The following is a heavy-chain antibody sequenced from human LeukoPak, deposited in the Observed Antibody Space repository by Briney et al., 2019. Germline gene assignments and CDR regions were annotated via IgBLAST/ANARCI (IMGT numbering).Heavy chain of an antibody. Sequence: GGSLRLSCAASGFTFSNAWMSWVRQAPGKGLEWVGRIKSKTDGGTTDYAAPVKGRFTISRDDSKNTLYLQMNSLKTEDTAVYYCTTVDVVVVVAATLGYGMDVWGQGTTVTVSS. D-gene: IGHD2-15*01. V-gene: IGHV3-15*01. CDR3: TTVDVVVVVAATLGYGMDV. J-gene: IGHJ6*02. CDR2: IKSKTDGGTT. CDR1: GFTFSNAW.